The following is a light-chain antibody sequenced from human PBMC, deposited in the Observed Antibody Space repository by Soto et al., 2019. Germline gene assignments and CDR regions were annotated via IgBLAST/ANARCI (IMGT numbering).Light chain of an antibody. CDR3: QQYDIRPT. CDR2: DES. CDR1: RDISNF. V-gene: IGKV1-33*01. J-gene: IGKJ2*01. Sequence: DIRLTQSPSSLSTSVGARVTITCKASRDISNFLNWYQQKPGKAPRLLIYDESSLQTGVPSRFSGSGSGTDFTFTISSLQPEDVATYYCQQYDIRPTCGQGTKLELK.